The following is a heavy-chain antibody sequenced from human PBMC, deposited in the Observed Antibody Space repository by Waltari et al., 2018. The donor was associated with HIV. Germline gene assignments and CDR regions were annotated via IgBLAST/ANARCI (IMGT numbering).Heavy chain of an antibody. CDR1: GSTGRNSS. CDR3: AREVFYYDNSGHPGWFDP. D-gene: IGHD3-22*01. J-gene: IGHJ5*02. CDR2: VYSDGTT. Sequence: VRLVESGGAFVRPGGALSLSFTASGSTGRNSSITWLRHASGKGLEWVSTVYSDGTTVYADSVKGRFSTSRDTSKNILHLLMDSLRVDDTAVYYCAREVFYYDNSGHPGWFDPWGQGTLVAVSS. V-gene: IGHV3-66*01.